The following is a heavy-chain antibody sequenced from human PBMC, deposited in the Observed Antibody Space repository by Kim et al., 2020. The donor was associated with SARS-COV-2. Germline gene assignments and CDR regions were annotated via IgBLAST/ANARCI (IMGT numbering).Heavy chain of an antibody. J-gene: IGHJ6*02. V-gene: IGHV1-3*01. CDR3: ASAYSSSHYYGMDV. D-gene: IGHD6-6*01. Sequence: QKFQGRVTITRDTSASTAYMELSSLRSEDTAVYYCASAYSSSHYYGMDVWGQGTTVTVSS.